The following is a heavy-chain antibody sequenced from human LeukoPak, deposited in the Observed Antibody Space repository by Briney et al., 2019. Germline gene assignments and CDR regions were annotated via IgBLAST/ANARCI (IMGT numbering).Heavy chain of an antibody. J-gene: IGHJ6*02. V-gene: IGHV4-4*07. CDR1: GGSISTYY. Sequence: SETLSLTCSVSGGSISTYYWSWIRQPAGKGLEWIGRVYRSGDTNYNPSLKSRVTMSVDTSKNQISLRLRSVTAADTAVYYCARDDFEYSVHYGMDVWGHGTTVTVSS. CDR3: ARDDFEYSVHYGMDV. CDR2: VYRSGDT. D-gene: IGHD3-9*01.